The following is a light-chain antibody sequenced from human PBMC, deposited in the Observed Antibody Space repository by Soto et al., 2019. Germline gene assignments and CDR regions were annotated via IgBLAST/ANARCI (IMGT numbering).Light chain of an antibody. CDR3: HQYGSSPRT. V-gene: IGKV3-20*01. CDR1: QSFTSNY. J-gene: IGKJ1*01. Sequence: EIVLTQSAGTLSLSPGERATLSCGASQSFTSNYLAWYQQKPGQAPRLLIYGASTRATGIPDRFSGSGSGTDFTLTISRLEPEDFAVYYCHQYGSSPRTFGQGTKVDI. CDR2: GAS.